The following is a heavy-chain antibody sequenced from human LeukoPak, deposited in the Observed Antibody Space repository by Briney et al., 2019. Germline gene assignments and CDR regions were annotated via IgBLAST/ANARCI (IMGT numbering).Heavy chain of an antibody. CDR2: INHSGST. Sequence: SETLSLTCAVYGGSFSGYYWSWIRQPPGKGLEWIGEINHSGSTNYNPSLKSRVTISVDTSKNQFSLKLSSVTAADTAVYYCARGGWLNAFDIWGQGTMVTVSS. V-gene: IGHV4-34*01. D-gene: IGHD5-18*01. CDR3: ARGGWLNAFDI. CDR1: GGSFSGYY. J-gene: IGHJ3*02.